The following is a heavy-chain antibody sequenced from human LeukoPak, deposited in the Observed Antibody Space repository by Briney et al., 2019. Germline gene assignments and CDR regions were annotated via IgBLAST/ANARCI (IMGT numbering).Heavy chain of an antibody. Sequence: GGSLRLSCAASGFTVSTSYMSWVRQAPGKGLEWVSVISGGGSTDYADSVKGRFIISRDNSKNTLYLQMNSLRAEDTAVFYCAGGHGDYSLGYWGQGTLVTVSS. V-gene: IGHV3-66*01. CDR1: GFTVSTSY. J-gene: IGHJ4*02. CDR2: ISGGGST. CDR3: AGGHGDYSLGY. D-gene: IGHD3-22*01.